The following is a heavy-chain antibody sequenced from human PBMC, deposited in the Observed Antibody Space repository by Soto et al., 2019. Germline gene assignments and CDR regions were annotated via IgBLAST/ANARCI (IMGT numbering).Heavy chain of an antibody. Sequence: SGPTLVNPTQTLTLTCTFSGFSLSTSGMCVSWIRQPPGKALEWLALIDWDDDKYYSTSLKTRLTISKDTSKNQVVLTMTNMDPVDTATYYCARIRYSGSYFFYSDYWGQGTLVTVSS. J-gene: IGHJ4*02. CDR3: ARIRYSGSYFFYSDY. CDR2: IDWDDDK. CDR1: GFSLSTSGMC. V-gene: IGHV2-70*01. D-gene: IGHD1-26*01.